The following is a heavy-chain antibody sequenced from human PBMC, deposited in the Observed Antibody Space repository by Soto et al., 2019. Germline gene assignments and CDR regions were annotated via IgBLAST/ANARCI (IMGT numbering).Heavy chain of an antibody. D-gene: IGHD1-26*01. J-gene: IGHJ3*02. CDR2: ISSSSSYI. V-gene: IGHV3-21*01. Sequence: GGSLRLSCAASGFTFSGYSMNWVRQAPGKGLEWVSFISSSSSYIYYADSVRGRFTISRDNAKNSLYLQMNSLRAEDTTVYYCARGVGATGAFDIWGQGTMVTVSS. CDR3: ARGVGATGAFDI. CDR1: GFTFSGYS.